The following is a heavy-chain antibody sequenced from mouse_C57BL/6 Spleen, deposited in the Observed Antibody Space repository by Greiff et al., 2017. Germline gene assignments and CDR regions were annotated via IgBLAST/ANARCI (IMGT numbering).Heavy chain of an antibody. J-gene: IGHJ3*01. V-gene: IGHV1-39*01. D-gene: IGHD3-2*02. CDR2: INPNYGTT. CDR1: GYSFTDYN. Sequence: EVQLQESGPELVKPGASVKISCTASGYSFTDYNMNWVQQSNGKSLEWIGVINPNYGTTSYNQKFKGKATLTVDQSSSTAYMQLNSLTSEDSAVYYCARGKTAQSPWFAYWGQGTLVTVSA. CDR3: ARGKTAQSPWFAY.